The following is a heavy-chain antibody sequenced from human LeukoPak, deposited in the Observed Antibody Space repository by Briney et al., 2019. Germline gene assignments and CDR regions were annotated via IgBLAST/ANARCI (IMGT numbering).Heavy chain of an antibody. CDR1: GFTFSSYE. CDR3: SRDTADDAFDI. J-gene: IGHJ3*02. Sequence: PGGSLRLSCAASGFTFSSYEMNWVRQAPGKGLEWVSYISSSGSTIYYADSVKGRFTISRDNAKNTLYLQMNSLRAEDTAVYYCSRDTADDAFDIWGQGTMVTVSS. V-gene: IGHV3-48*03. CDR2: ISSSGSTI.